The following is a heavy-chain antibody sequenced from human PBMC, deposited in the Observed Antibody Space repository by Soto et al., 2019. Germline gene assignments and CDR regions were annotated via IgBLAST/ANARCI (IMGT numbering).Heavy chain of an antibody. Sequence: LRLSCAASGFTFSNAWMSWVRQAPGKGLEWVGRIKSKTDGGTTDYAAPVKGRFTISRDDSKNTLYLQMNSLKTEDTAVYYCTTAYMTTVGWFDPWGQGTLVTVSS. CDR2: IKSKTDGGTT. J-gene: IGHJ5*02. CDR3: TTAYMTTVGWFDP. D-gene: IGHD4-4*01. V-gene: IGHV3-15*01. CDR1: GFTFSNAW.